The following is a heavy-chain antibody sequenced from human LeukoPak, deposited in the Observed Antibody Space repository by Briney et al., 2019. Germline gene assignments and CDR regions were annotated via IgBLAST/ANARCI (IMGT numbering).Heavy chain of an antibody. V-gene: IGHV4-4*07. J-gene: IGHJ6*03. CDR1: GGSISSYY. CDR3: ARDPGYYDSSGYGNYYYYYMDV. D-gene: IGHD3-22*01. CDR2: IYTSGST. Sequence: SETLSLTCTVSGGSISSYYWSWIRQPAGKGLEWNGRIYTSGSTNYNPSLKSRVTMSVDTSKNQFSLKLSSVTAADTAVYYCARDPGYYDSSGYGNYYYYYMDVWGKGTTVTISS.